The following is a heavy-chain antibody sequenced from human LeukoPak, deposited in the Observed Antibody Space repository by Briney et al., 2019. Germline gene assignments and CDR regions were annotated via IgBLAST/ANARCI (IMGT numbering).Heavy chain of an antibody. CDR3: ARDPGWLDFDY. V-gene: IGHV4-31*03. J-gene: IGHJ4*02. CDR2: IYYSGST. Sequence: PSQTLSLTCTVSGGSISSGGYYWSWIRQHLGKGLEWIGYIYYSGSTYYNPSLESRVTISVDTSKNQFSLQLNSVTPEDTAVYYCARDPGWLDFDYWGQGTLVTVSS. CDR1: GGSISSGGYY. D-gene: IGHD6-19*01.